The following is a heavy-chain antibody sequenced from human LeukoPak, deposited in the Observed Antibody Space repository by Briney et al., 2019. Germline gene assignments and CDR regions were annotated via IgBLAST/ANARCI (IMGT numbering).Heavy chain of an antibody. CDR3: TRHSDTVTTRYYYYYYGMDV. CDR2: IRSKANSYAT. D-gene: IGHD4-17*01. J-gene: IGHJ6*02. V-gene: IGHV3-73*01. CDR1: GFTFSGSA. Sequence: GGSLRLSCAASGFTFSGSAIHWVRQASGKGLEWVGRIRSKANSYATAYAASVKGRFTISRDDSKNTAYLQMNSLKTEDTAVYYCTRHSDTVTTRYYYYYYGMDVWGQGTTVTVSS.